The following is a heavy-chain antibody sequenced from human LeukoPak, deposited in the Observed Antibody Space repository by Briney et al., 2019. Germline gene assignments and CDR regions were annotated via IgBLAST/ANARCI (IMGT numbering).Heavy chain of an antibody. CDR1: GDSVSGISAA. J-gene: IGHJ3*01. Sequence: ASQTLSLTCAISGDSVSGISAAWNWIRQSASRGLEWLGRTYYRSKWYNDYAVSVKSRISINPDTTKNQFSLQLNSVTPEDTAVHYCARDRYEILTGYYKSDDAFDLWGQGTMVTVSS. CDR2: TYYRSKWYN. D-gene: IGHD3-9*01. V-gene: IGHV6-1*01. CDR3: ARDRYEILTGYYKSDDAFDL.